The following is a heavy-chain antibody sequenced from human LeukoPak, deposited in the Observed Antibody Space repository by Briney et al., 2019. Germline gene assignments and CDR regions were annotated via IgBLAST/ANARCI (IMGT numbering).Heavy chain of an antibody. Sequence: GGSLRLSCAASGFTFSSYWMSWVRQAPGKGLEWVANIKQDGSEKYYVDSVEGRFTISRDNAKNSLYLQMNSLRAEDTAVYYCARRGGSSHYYFDYWGQGTLVTVSS. CDR3: ARRGGSSHYYFDY. D-gene: IGHD2-15*01. J-gene: IGHJ4*02. CDR2: IKQDGSEK. CDR1: GFTFSSYW. V-gene: IGHV3-7*01.